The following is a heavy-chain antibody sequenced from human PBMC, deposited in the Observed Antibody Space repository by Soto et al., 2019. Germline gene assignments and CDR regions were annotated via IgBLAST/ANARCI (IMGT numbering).Heavy chain of an antibody. D-gene: IGHD3-10*01. CDR3: ARGFPSMAYYGEYYFDY. J-gene: IGHJ4*02. Sequence: GGSLRLSCAVSGFIVSNNYMSWVRQAPGKGLEWVSVIYSGGTIYYPDSVKGRFTISRDNSKNTLYLQMNSLRAEDTAVYYCARGFPSMAYYGEYYFDYWGQGTRVTASS. CDR1: GFIVSNNY. CDR2: IYSGGTI. V-gene: IGHV3-53*01.